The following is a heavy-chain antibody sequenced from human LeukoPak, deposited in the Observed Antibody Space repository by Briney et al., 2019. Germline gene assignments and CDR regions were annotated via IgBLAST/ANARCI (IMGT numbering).Heavy chain of an antibody. Sequence: GGSLRLSCAASGFTFGSYEMNWVRQAPGEGLEWISYISRGGGEIYFADSVKGRVTISRDNAKNPLFLQMHSLRVEDAAVYYCARVGTKSSGNGYYFAVGFDCWGQGSQVTVSS. V-gene: IGHV3-48*03. CDR2: ISRGGGEI. J-gene: IGHJ4*02. D-gene: IGHD3-22*01. CDR1: GFTFGSYE. CDR3: ARVGTKSSGNGYYFAVGFDC.